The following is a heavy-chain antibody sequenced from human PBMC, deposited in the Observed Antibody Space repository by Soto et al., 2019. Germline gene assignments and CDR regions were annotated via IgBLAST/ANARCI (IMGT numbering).Heavy chain of an antibody. CDR3: ATFYYYDSSGYYYPLYYYYYGMDV. D-gene: IGHD3-22*01. Sequence: GGSLRLSCAASGFTFSSYAMSWVRQAPGKGLEWVSAISGSGGSTYYADSVKGRFTISRDNSKNTLYLQMNSLRAEDTAVYYCATFYYYDSSGYYYPLYYYYYGMDVWGQGTTVTVSS. V-gene: IGHV3-23*01. CDR2: ISGSGGST. J-gene: IGHJ6*02. CDR1: GFTFSSYA.